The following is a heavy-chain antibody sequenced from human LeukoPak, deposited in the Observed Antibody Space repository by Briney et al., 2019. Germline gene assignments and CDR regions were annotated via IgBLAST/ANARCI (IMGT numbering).Heavy chain of an antibody. CDR3: VRASIEGATILDY. D-gene: IGHD1-26*01. Sequence: PGGSLRLSCAASGFTFSSIGMHWVRQTPGKGLEWVAGIWYDGSSKYYTDSVQGRSTISRDNDRNTLFLQMNSLRAQDTAVYYCVRASIEGATILDYRGQGTLVTVSS. CDR1: GFTFSSIG. J-gene: IGHJ4*02. CDR2: IWYDGSSK. V-gene: IGHV3-33*01.